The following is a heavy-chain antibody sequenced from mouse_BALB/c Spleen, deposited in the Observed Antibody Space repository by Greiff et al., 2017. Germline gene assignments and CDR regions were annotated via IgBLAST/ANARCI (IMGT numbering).Heavy chain of an antibody. CDR2: INPSSGYT. CDR3: ARWRTYGNYYAMDY. CDR1: GYTFTSYT. J-gene: IGHJ4*01. D-gene: IGHD2-1*01. Sequence: QVQLQQSGAELARPGASVKMSCKASGYTFTSYTMHWVKQRPGQGLEWIGYINPSSGYTNYNQKFKDKATLTADKSSSTAYMQLSSLTSEDSAVYYCARWRTYGNYYAMDYWGQGTSVTVSS. V-gene: IGHV1-4*01.